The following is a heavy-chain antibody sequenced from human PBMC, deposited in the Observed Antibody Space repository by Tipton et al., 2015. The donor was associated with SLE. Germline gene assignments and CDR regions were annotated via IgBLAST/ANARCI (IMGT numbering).Heavy chain of an antibody. V-gene: IGHV3-48*02. CDR3: ARELVDTVTTAWYFDL. CDR1: GFTFRSYS. D-gene: IGHD4-17*01. Sequence: SLRLSCAASGFTFRSYSMNWVRQAPGKGLEWVSYISNSGYTIHYAESVKGRFTISRENAKNSLYLEMNSLRDGDTAVYYCARELVDTVTTAWYFDLWGRGTLVTVSS. J-gene: IGHJ2*01. CDR2: ISNSGYTI.